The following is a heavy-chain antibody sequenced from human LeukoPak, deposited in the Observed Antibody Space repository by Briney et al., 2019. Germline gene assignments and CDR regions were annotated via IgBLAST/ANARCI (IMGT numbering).Heavy chain of an antibody. V-gene: IGHV1-46*01. J-gene: IGHJ4*02. CDR3: ARDYTGIVGATVKGDY. CDR1: GYTFTSYY. Sequence: GASVKVSCKASGYTFTSYYMHWVRQAPGQGLEWMGIINPSGGSTSYAQKFQGRVTMTTDTSTSTAYMELRSLRSDDTAVYYCARDYTGIVGATVKGDYWGQGTLVTVSS. D-gene: IGHD1-26*01. CDR2: INPSGGST.